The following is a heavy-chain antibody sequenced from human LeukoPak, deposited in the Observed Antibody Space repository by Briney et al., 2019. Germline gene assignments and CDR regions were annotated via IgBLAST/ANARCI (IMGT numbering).Heavy chain of an antibody. CDR3: ARGDGYSYGPLDY. D-gene: IGHD5-18*01. CDR1: GGSFSGYY. CDR2: INHSGST. J-gene: IGHJ4*02. V-gene: IGHV4-34*01. Sequence: SETLSLTCAVYGGSFSGYYWSWIRQPPGKGLEWIGEINHSGSTNYNPSLKSRVTISVDTSKNQFSLKLSSVTAADTAVYYCARGDGYSYGPLDYWGQGTLVTVSS.